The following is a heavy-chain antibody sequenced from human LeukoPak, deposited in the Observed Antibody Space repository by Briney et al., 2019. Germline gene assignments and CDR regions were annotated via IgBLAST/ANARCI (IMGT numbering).Heavy chain of an antibody. CDR3: ARGHYYGMDV. Sequence: PGRSLRLSCAASGFTFSGYWMHWVRQAPGKGLVWVSGINDVGRTTSYADSVKGRFTISRDNAKNTLYLQMNSLRAEDTAVYYCARGHYYGMDVWGQGTTVTVSS. CDR1: GFTFSGYW. V-gene: IGHV3-74*01. CDR2: INDVGRTT. J-gene: IGHJ6*02.